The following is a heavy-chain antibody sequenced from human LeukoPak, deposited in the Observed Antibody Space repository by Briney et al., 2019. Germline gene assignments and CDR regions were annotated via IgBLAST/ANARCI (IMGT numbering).Heavy chain of an antibody. Sequence: SGPTLVNPTQTLTLTCTFSGFSLSTSGVGVGWIRQPPGKALKWLALIYWNDDKRYSPSLKSRLTITKDTSKNQVVLTMTNMDPVDTATYYCAHRGEAAGMGNWFDPWGQGTLVTVSS. J-gene: IGHJ5*02. CDR3: AHRGEAAGMGNWFDP. CDR2: IYWNDDK. CDR1: GFSLSTSGVG. V-gene: IGHV2-5*01. D-gene: IGHD6-13*01.